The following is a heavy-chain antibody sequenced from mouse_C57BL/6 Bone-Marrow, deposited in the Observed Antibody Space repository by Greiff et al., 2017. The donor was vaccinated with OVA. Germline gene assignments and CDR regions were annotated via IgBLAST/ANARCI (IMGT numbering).Heavy chain of an antibody. D-gene: IGHD1-1*01. CDR1: GYSFTGYF. V-gene: IGHV1-20*01. CDR2: INPYNGDT. CDR3: ARVPPTVVAERGFDY. Sequence: VQLQQSGPELVKPGDSVKISCKASGYSFTGYFMNWVMQSHGKSLEWIGRINPYNGDTFYNQKFKGKATLTVDKSSSTAHMELRSLTSEDTAVYYCARVPPTVVAERGFDYWGQGTTLTVSS. J-gene: IGHJ2*01.